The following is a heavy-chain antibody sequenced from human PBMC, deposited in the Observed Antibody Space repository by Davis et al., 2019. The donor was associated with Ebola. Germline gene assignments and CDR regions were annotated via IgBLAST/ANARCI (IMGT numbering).Heavy chain of an antibody. Sequence: SETLSLTCAVYGGSFSGYYWSWIRQSPGTGLERIGNIFYSGSSSYSGSTNYHSSLKSRIFISVDTSKNQFSLKLGSVTAADTAVYYCARAYDFWSGYYLSWFDPWGQGTLVTVSS. V-gene: IGHV4-59*01. CDR2: IFYSGSSSYSGST. D-gene: IGHD3-3*01. J-gene: IGHJ5*02. CDR3: ARAYDFWSGYYLSWFDP. CDR1: GGSFSGYY.